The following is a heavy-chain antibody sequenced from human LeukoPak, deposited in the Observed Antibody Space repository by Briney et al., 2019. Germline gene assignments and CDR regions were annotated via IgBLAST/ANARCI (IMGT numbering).Heavy chain of an antibody. D-gene: IGHD3-16*01. Sequence: ASVKVSCKASGYTFTGYYMHWVRQAPGQGLGWMGWINSNSGDTKYAQKFQGRVTMTRDTSISTAYMELSRLRSDDTAVYYCATQRGSYLWGTDFDYWGQGTLVTVSS. CDR1: GYTFTGYY. J-gene: IGHJ4*02. V-gene: IGHV1-2*02. CDR2: INSNSGDT. CDR3: ATQRGSYLWGTDFDY.